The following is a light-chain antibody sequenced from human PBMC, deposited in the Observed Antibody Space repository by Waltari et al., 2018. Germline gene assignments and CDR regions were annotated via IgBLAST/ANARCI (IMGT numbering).Light chain of an antibody. J-gene: IGKJ1*01. V-gene: IGKV1-5*01. Sequence: IQMNQSPSMRSVFGGARVTITCRASQTIRGWLAWYQLKPGLAPKLLIYDASNLGGGVPSRFSGSGFGTNFTLTISSLQPDDFATYYCQQYSSFSTFGLGTKV. CDR1: QTIRGW. CDR2: DAS. CDR3: QQYSSFST.